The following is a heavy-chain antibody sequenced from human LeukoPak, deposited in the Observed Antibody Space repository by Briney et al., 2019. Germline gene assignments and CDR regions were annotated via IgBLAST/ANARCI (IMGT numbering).Heavy chain of an antibody. J-gene: IGHJ6*02. Sequence: PSETLSLTCAVYGGSFSGYYWSWIRQPPGKGLEWIGEINHSGSTNYNPSLKSRVTISVDTSKNQFSLKLSSVTAADTAVYYCARHTAGGATTPYYYYGMDVWGQGTTVTVSS. CDR2: INHSGST. D-gene: IGHD1-26*01. V-gene: IGHV4-34*01. CDR3: ARHTAGGATTPYYYYGMDV. CDR1: GGSFSGYY.